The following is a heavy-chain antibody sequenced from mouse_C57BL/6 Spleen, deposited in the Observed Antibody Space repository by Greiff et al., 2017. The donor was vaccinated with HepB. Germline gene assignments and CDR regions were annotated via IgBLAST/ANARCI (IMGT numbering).Heavy chain of an antibody. J-gene: IGHJ4*01. CDR3: ARRYCYYGSSFYAMDY. CDR2: INPNNGGT. CDR1: GYTFTDYY. D-gene: IGHD1-1*01. V-gene: IGHV1-26*01. Sequence: EVQLQQSGPELVKPGASVKISCKASGYTFTDYYMNWVKQSHGKSLEWIGDINPNNGGTSYNQKFKGKATLTVDKSSSTAYMELSSLTSEDSAVYYCARRYCYYGSSFYAMDYWGQGTSVTVSS.